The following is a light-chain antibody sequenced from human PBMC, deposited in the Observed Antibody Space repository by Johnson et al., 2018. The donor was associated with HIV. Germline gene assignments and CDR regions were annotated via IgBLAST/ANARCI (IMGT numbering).Light chain of an antibody. CDR3: GTWDRSLSAGGV. J-gene: IGLJ1*01. Sequence: QSVLTQPPSVSAAPGQKVTISCSGSSSNIGNNYVSWYQQLPGTAPKLLIYDNTKRPSGIPDRFSGSKSGTSATLGITGLQTGDEAEYYCGTWDRSLSAGGVFGTGTKVTVL. CDR1: SSNIGNNY. V-gene: IGLV1-51*01. CDR2: DNT.